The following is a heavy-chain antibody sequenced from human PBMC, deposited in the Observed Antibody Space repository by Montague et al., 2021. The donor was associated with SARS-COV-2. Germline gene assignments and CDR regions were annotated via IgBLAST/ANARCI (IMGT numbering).Heavy chain of an antibody. CDR1: GDSMRSSIDY. Sequence: SETLSLTCTVSGDSMRSSIDYWGWIRQPPGKGLESIGNIYYTSGSTFXXXSLKSRVTISIDTFKNQMSLNLTSVTAADTAVYYCARQPTLPRADYWGQGFLVTVSS. J-gene: IGHJ4*02. CDR3: ARQPTLPRADY. CDR2: IYYTSGST. V-gene: IGHV4-39*01.